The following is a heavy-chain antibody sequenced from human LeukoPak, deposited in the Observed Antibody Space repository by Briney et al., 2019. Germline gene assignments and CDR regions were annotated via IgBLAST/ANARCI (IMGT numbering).Heavy chain of an antibody. D-gene: IGHD3-3*01. V-gene: IGHV3-23*01. Sequence: PRGSLRLSCAASGFTFSSYAMSWVRQAPGKGLEWVSAISGSGGSTYYADSVKGRFTISRDNSKNTLYLQMNSLRAEDTAVYYCAKPMWSPGGLYDFWSGYYPSWFDPWGQGTLVTVSS. CDR2: ISGSGGST. CDR3: AKPMWSPGGLYDFWSGYYPSWFDP. J-gene: IGHJ5*02. CDR1: GFTFSSYA.